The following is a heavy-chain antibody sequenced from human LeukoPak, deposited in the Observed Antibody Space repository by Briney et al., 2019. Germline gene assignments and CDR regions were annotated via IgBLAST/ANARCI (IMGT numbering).Heavy chain of an antibody. CDR3: AKERGYCSSTSCYHNWFDP. CDR2: IWYDGSNK. Sequence: GGSLRLSCAASGFTFSSYGMHWVRQAPGKGLEWVAAIWYDGSNKYYADSVKGRFTISRDNSKNTLYLQMNSLRAEDTTVYYCAKERGYCSSTSCYHNWFDPWGQGTLVTVSS. J-gene: IGHJ5*02. D-gene: IGHD2-2*01. V-gene: IGHV3-33*06. CDR1: GFTFSSYG.